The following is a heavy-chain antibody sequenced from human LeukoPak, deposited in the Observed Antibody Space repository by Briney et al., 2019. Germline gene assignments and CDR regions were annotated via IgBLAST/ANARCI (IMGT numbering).Heavy chain of an antibody. CDR1: GGSISNYY. V-gene: IGHV4-4*07. CDR3: ARVGCSGGSCYSRPDAFDI. CDR2: IHTSGIT. J-gene: IGHJ3*02. Sequence: SETLSLTCTVSGGSISNYYWSWIRQPAGKGLEWIGHIHTSGITNCNPSLKSRVTISVDTSKNQFSLKLSSVTAADTAVYYCARVGCSGGSCYSRPDAFDIWGQGTRVSVSS. D-gene: IGHD2-15*01.